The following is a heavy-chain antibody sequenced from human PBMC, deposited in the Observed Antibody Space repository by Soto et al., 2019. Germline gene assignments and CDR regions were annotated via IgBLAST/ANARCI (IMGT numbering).Heavy chain of an antibody. CDR2: IYYSGST. J-gene: IGHJ6*03. CDR1: GGSISSGGYY. V-gene: IGHV4-31*03. Sequence: PSETLSLTCTVSGGSISSGGYYWSWIRQHPGKGLEWIGYIYYSGSTYYNPSLKSRVTISVDTSKNQFSLKLSSVTAADTAVYYCARGVTNYDFCSGYLGQNYYYYYMDVWGKGTTVTVSS. D-gene: IGHD3-3*01. CDR3: ARGVTNYDFCSGYLGQNYYYYYMDV.